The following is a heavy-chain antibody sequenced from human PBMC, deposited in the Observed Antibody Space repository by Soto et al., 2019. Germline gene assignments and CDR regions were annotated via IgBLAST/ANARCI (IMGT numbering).Heavy chain of an antibody. CDR2: FSDYNGNT. V-gene: IGHV1-18*01. CDR3: ARDSLTYSSPFDY. CDR1: GYTFSDYI. J-gene: IGHJ4*01. D-gene: IGHD6-13*01. Sequence: QVQLVQSGAELKKPGASVKISCKASGYTFSDYIITWVRQAPGQGLEWMGWFSDYNGNTNYAQKFLGRVSMTTDTSTCTAYLELKSLTSDDTAVYYCARDSLTYSSPFDYWGQGTLITVAS.